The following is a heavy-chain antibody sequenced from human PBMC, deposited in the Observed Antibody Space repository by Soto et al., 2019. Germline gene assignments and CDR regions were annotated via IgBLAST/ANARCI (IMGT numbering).Heavy chain of an antibody. CDR1: GGSVSSATYY. D-gene: IGHD3-22*01. Sequence: SETLSLTCTVSGGSVSSATYYWSWIRQPPGKGLEWVGYIYYSGSANYNPSLESRVTISVDTSKNQFSLKLSSVTAADTAVYYCATLXKPPKYYYDSSLYYFDYWGQGTLVTVSS. CDR2: IYYSGSA. V-gene: IGHV4-61*01. J-gene: IGHJ4*02. CDR3: ATLXKPPKYYYDSSLYYFDY.